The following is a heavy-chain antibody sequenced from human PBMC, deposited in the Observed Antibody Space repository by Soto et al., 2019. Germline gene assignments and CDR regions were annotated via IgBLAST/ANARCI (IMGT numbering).Heavy chain of an antibody. D-gene: IGHD4-4*01. V-gene: IGHV3-73*01. CDR2: IRSKPNNYAT. Sequence: VQLVESGGGVVQPGKSLRLSCAASGFTLSSNGMHWVRQAPGKGLEWVGRIRSKPNNYATAYAASVKGRFSISRDDSKNTAYLQVNGLKTEDTAVYYCSGGQNDYNYYYYYPMDVWGRGTTVTVSS. J-gene: IGHJ6*02. CDR3: SGGQNDYNYYYYYPMDV. CDR1: GFTLSSNG.